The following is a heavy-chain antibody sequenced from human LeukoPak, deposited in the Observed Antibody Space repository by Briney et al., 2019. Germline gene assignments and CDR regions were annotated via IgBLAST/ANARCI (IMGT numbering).Heavy chain of an antibody. CDR3: ARELGASVDY. J-gene: IGHJ4*02. V-gene: IGHV3-21*01. CDR1: GFTFSSYS. CDR2: ISGSSTYI. D-gene: IGHD1-26*01. Sequence: GGSLRLSCAASGFTFSSYSMNWVRQAPGKGLEWVSSISGSSTYIYYADSVKGRFTISRDNAKNSLYLQMNSLRAEDTAVYYCARELGASVDYWGQGTLVTVSS.